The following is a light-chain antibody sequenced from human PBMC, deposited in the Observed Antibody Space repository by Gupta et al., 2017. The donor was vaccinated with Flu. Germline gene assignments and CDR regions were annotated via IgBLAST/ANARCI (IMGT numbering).Light chain of an antibody. CDR1: ESISSNY. CDR3: QQYGRSPLT. V-gene: IGKV3-20*01. Sequence: GTLPLSPGESASLSCRASESISSNYLAWYQQKPGQAPRLLIYGASYRATGIPDRFSGSGSGTDFTLTISRLEPEDFAVYFCQQYGRSPLTFGAGTKVEIK. J-gene: IGKJ4*01. CDR2: GAS.